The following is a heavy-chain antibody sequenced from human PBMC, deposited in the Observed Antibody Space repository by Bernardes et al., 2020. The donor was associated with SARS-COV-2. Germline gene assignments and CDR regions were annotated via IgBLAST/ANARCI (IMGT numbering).Heavy chain of an antibody. V-gene: IGHV4-34*01. Sequence: TLSLTCAVYGGSFSGYYWSWIRQPPGKGLEWIGEINHSGSTNYNPSLKSRVTISVDTSKNQFSLKLSSVTAADTAVYYCLGLRFLGYYYYGMDVWGQGTTVTVSS. J-gene: IGHJ6*02. CDR1: GGSFSGYY. CDR3: LGLRFLGYYYYGMDV. D-gene: IGHD3-3*01. CDR2: INHSGST.